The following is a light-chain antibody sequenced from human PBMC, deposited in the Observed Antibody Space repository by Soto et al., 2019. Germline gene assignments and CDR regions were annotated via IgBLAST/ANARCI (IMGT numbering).Light chain of an antibody. V-gene: IGKV1-5*03. CDR1: QTISDW. Sequence: DIQMTHAPSTLSASIGDRVTITCLASQTISDWLAWHQQKPGKAPKLLIYKASSLESGVPSRFSGSGSGTEFTLTISSLQPDDFATYYCQHYNSYSEACGQGNKGDIK. J-gene: IGKJ1*01. CDR3: QHYNSYSEA. CDR2: KAS.